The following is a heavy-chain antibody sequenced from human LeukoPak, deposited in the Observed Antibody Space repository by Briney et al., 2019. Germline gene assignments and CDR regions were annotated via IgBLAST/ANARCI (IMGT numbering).Heavy chain of an antibody. D-gene: IGHD3-10*01. CDR2: IKPGGNEK. V-gene: IGHV3-7*03. CDR3: AKGEGSGIHYYSMDV. J-gene: IGHJ6*02. Sequence: GGSLRLSCAASGFTFSNYWMTWVRQGPGKGLEWVANIKPGGNEKYYVDSVKGRFTISRDNVKNSLYLQMNSLRAEDTAIYYCAKGEGSGIHYYSMDVWGHGTTVTVSS. CDR1: GFTFSNYW.